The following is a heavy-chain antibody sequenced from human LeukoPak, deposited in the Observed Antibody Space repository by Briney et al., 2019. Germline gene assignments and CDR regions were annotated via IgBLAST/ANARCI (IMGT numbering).Heavy chain of an antibody. V-gene: IGHV3-74*01. D-gene: IGHD3-16*02. CDR3: ATAGSYRFDH. Sequence: GGSLRLSCAAPGFTFSTSWMHWVRQAPGKGLMWVSRMNSAGSTIDYEDSVMGRFTISRDNAKNTLFLQMDSLRAEDTAVYYCATAGSYRFDHWGQGTVVTVAS. J-gene: IGHJ4*02. CDR2: MNSAGSTI. CDR1: GFTFSTSW.